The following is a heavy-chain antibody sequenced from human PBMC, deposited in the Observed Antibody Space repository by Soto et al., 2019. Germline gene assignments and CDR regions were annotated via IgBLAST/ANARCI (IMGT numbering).Heavy chain of an antibody. J-gene: IGHJ4*02. CDR3: TIVLHWGIIPSTHDF. V-gene: IGHV3-23*01. Sequence: GGSLRLSCAVSGFTFRSSPMSWVRRAPGKGLEWVSGINGGDDSEHYVDSVRGRFTIIRDNSKNLLLLQMNSLRVEDTAIYYCTIVLHWGIIPSTHDFWGPGLQGTLSS. CDR2: INGGDDSE. D-gene: IGHD3-16*01. CDR1: GFTFRSSP.